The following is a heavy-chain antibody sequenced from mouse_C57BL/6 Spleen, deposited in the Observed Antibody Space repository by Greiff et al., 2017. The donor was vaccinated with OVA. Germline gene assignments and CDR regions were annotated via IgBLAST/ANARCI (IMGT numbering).Heavy chain of an antibody. CDR2: ISSGSSTI. J-gene: IGHJ4*01. D-gene: IGHD1-1*01. Sequence: EVKLVESGGGLVKPGGSLKLSCAASGFTFSDYGMHWVRQAPEKGLEWVAYISSGSSTIYYAATVKGRCKISMDNAKDTLFLQITSQRSEDTTMYYYASPYYYGGSRYYAMDYWGQGTSVTVSS. V-gene: IGHV5-17*01. CDR1: GFTFSDYG. CDR3: ASPYYYGGSRYYAMDY.